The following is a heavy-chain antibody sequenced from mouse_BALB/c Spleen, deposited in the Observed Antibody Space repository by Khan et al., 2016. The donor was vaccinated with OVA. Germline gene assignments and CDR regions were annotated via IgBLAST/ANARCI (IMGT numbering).Heavy chain of an antibody. CDR3: ARAYYGNDREAMDY. CDR2: IWGDGNK. Sequence: QVQLKESGPGLVAPSQSLSITCTVSGFSLTGYGVNWVRQPPGKGLEWLGMIWGDGNKDYNSALKSRLNLSKDNSKSQVFLKMNSLQTDDTARYYCARAYYGNDREAMDYWGQGTSVTVSS. CDR1: GFSLTGYG. D-gene: IGHD2-9*01. J-gene: IGHJ4*01. V-gene: IGHV2-6-7*01.